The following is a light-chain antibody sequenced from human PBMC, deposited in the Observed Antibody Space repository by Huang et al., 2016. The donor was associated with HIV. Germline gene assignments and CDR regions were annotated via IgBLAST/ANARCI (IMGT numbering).Light chain of an antibody. V-gene: IGKV1D-13*01. CDR3: QQFNHYPLT. Sequence: QLTQSPSSLSASVGDRVTITCRASQGFSNTLAWYQQKPGKAPKLLIYDASRLQTGAPSRFSGSGSGTDFTLTISSLQPEDCATYYCQQFNHYPLTFGGGTKVEIE. CDR1: QGFSNT. CDR2: DAS. J-gene: IGKJ4*01.